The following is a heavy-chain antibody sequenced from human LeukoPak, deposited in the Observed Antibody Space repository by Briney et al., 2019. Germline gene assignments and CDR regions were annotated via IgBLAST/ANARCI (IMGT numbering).Heavy chain of an antibody. D-gene: IGHD4-17*01. CDR2: INPSGGST. J-gene: IGHJ6*03. CDR3: ARDQTHGDYDLYYYMDV. CDR1: GYTFTSYY. Sequence: ASVKVSCKASGYTFTSYYMHWVRQAPGQGLEWMGIINPSGGSTSYAQKFQGRVTMTRDMSTSTVYMELSSLRSEDTAVYYCARDQTHGDYDLYYYMDVWGKGTTVTISS. V-gene: IGHV1-46*01.